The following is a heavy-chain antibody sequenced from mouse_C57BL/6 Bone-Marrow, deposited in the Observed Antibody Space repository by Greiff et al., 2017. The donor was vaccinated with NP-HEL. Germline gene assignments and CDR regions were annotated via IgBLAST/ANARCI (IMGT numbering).Heavy chain of an antibody. CDR2: ISSGGSYT. J-gene: IGHJ3*01. CDR3: ARGDYSNFAY. V-gene: IGHV5-6*01. CDR1: GFTFSSYG. D-gene: IGHD2-5*01. Sequence: EVQLQESGGDLVKPGGSLKLSCAASGFTFSSYGMSWVRQTPDKRLEWVATISSGGSYTYYPDSVKGRFTISRDNAKNTLYLQMSSLKSEDTAMYYCARGDYSNFAYWGQGTLVTVSA.